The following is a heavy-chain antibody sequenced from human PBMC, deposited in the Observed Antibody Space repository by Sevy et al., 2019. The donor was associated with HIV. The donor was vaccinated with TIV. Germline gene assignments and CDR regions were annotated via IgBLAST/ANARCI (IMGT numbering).Heavy chain of an antibody. CDR3: ASQRGGYERLYYFDY. J-gene: IGHJ4*02. V-gene: IGHV3-48*01. CDR2: MSNTGGTI. Sequence: GGSLRLSCAASGFSFSIYSMNWVRQAPGKGLEWLSYMSNTGGTIHYADSVKGRFTISRDNAKNSLYLQMNSLRAEDTAGYYCASQRGGYERLYYFDYWGQGTLVTVSS. D-gene: IGHD5-12*01. CDR1: GFSFSIYS.